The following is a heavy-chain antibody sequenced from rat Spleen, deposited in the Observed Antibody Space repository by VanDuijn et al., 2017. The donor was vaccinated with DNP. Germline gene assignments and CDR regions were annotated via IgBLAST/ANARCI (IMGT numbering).Heavy chain of an antibody. CDR2: IISSGGST. CDR3: TREAFNYYFDY. D-gene: IGHD1-3*01. J-gene: IGHJ2*01. CDR1: GFTFNNYW. Sequence: EVQLVESGGDLVQPGRSLKLSCVSSGFTFNNYWMTWIRQVPGKGLEWVASIISSGGSTYYPDSVKGRFTISRDNAKSNLYLPMNSLRSEYTATYYCTREAFNYYFDYWGQGVMVTVSS. V-gene: IGHV5-31*01.